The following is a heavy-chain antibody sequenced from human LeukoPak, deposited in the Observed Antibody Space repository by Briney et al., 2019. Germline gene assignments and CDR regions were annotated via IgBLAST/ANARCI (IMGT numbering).Heavy chain of an antibody. J-gene: IGHJ6*02. CDR2: ISGSGDST. CDR1: RFTFSSYA. V-gene: IGHV3-23*01. CDR3: ARADCSSTSCPYYYYGMDV. D-gene: IGHD2-2*01. Sequence: GGSLRLSCAASRFTFSSYAMSWVRQAPGKGLEWVSTISGSGDSTYYADPVRGRFAISRDNSKNTLYLQVTSLRAEDTAVYYCARADCSSTSCPYYYYGMDVWGQGTTVTVSS.